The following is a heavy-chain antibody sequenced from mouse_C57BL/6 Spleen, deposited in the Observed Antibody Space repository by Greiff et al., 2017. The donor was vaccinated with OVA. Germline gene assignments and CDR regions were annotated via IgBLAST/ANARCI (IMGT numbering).Heavy chain of an antibody. Sequence: QVQLQQSGAELVKPGASVKLSCKASGYTFTSYWMQWVKQGPGQGLEWIGEIDPSDSYTNYNQKFKGKGTLTVDTSSSTAYMQLSSLTSEDSAVYYCARRPDYYGSSPYYFDYWGQGTTLTVSS. CDR3: ARRPDYYGSSPYYFDY. CDR2: IDPSDSYT. V-gene: IGHV1-50*01. CDR1: GYTFTSYW. J-gene: IGHJ2*01. D-gene: IGHD1-1*01.